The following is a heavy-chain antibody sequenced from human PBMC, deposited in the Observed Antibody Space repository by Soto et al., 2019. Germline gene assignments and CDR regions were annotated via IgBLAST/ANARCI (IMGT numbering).Heavy chain of an antibody. CDR3: LREGGSLAFDS. CDR2: ISYTSTTI. Sequence: EVQLVASGGDLVPPGGSLRLSCAVSGLTFSTDEMNWVRQAPGKGLEWLAYISYTSTTIKYADSVKGRFAVSRDNAKKSLYLQMNNLRVDDTAIYYCLREGGSLAFDSWGHGTLVTVSS. D-gene: IGHD2-15*01. CDR1: GLTFSTDE. J-gene: IGHJ4*01. V-gene: IGHV3-48*03.